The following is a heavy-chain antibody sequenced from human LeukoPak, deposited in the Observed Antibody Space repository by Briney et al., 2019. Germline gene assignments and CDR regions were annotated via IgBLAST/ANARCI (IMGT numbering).Heavy chain of an antibody. V-gene: IGHV4-34*01. CDR3: ARHRYSSGWYGPRNFDY. D-gene: IGHD6-19*01. Sequence: SSETLSLTCAVYGGSFSGYYWSWIRQPPGKGLEWIGEINHSGSTNYNPSLKSRVTISVDTSKNQFSLKLSSVTAADTAVYYCARHRYSSGWYGPRNFDYWGQGTLVTVSS. J-gene: IGHJ4*02. CDR1: GGSFSGYY. CDR2: INHSGST.